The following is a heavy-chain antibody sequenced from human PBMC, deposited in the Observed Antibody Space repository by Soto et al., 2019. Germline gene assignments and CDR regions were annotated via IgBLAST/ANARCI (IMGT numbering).Heavy chain of an antibody. CDR1: GFTFSSYA. J-gene: IGHJ4*02. V-gene: IGHV3-23*01. CDR3: TKVGGTSLPPIPVDY. D-gene: IGHD2-2*02. CDR2: ISGSGDNT. Sequence: EVQLLESGGGLVQPGGSLRLSCAASGFTFSSYAMNWVRQAPGKGLEWVSTISGSGDNTYYADSVKGRFTISRDNSKNTLYLQMNNLRAEDTALYYCTKVGGTSLPPIPVDYWGQGTQVTVSS.